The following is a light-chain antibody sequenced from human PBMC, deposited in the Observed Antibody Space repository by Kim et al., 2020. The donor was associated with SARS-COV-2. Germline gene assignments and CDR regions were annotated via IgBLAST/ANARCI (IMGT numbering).Light chain of an antibody. CDR2: GSS. CDR3: QQYGDYRWT. Sequence: SPGERATLSCRASQSVDSSYLAWYQQKPGQTPRLLIHGSSTRATGIPDRFSGSGSGTDFTLTISRLEPEDFAVYYCQQYGDYRWTFGQGTKVEIK. J-gene: IGKJ1*01. V-gene: IGKV3-20*01. CDR1: QSVDSSY.